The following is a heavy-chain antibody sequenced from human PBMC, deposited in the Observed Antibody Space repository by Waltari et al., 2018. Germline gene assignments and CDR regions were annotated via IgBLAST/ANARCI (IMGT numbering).Heavy chain of an antibody. D-gene: IGHD2-15*01. J-gene: IGHJ6*02. Sequence: QVQLVESGGGVVQPGRSLRLSCAASGFTFSSYGMHWVRQAPGKGLEWVAVIWDDGSNKYYADSVKGRFTISRDNSKNTLYLQMNSLRAEDTAVYYCATFAGCSGGSCYSYYYGMDVWGQGTTVTVSS. CDR1: GFTFSSYG. CDR2: IWDDGSNK. V-gene: IGHV3-33*01. CDR3: ATFAGCSGGSCYSYYYGMDV.